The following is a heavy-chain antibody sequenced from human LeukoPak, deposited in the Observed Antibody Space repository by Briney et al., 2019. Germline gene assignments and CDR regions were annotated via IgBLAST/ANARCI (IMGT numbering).Heavy chain of an antibody. V-gene: IGHV1-2*02. CDR2: INPDNGGT. D-gene: IGHD3-22*01. Sequence: ASVKVSCKASGYTFTGYYMHWVRQAPGQGLEWMGWINPDNGGTNYAQKFQGRATMTRDMSISTAYMELSRLRSDDTAVYYCAKDDKQTHHSSGYSLYFDYWGQGTLVTVSS. CDR3: AKDDKQTHHSSGYSLYFDY. CDR1: GYTFTGYY. J-gene: IGHJ4*02.